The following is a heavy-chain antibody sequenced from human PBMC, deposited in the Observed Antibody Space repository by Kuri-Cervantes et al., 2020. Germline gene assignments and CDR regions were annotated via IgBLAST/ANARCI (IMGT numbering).Heavy chain of an antibody. J-gene: IGHJ4*02. Sequence: GESLKISCTASGFTFGDYAMSWFRQAPGKGLEWVGFIRSKAYGGTTEYAASVKGRFTISRDDSKSIAYLQMNSLRAEDTAVYYCAREYGSGSGYFDYWGQGTLVTVSS. D-gene: IGHD3-10*01. CDR3: AREYGSGSGYFDY. CDR2: IRSKAYGGTT. V-gene: IGHV3-49*03. CDR1: GFTFGDYA.